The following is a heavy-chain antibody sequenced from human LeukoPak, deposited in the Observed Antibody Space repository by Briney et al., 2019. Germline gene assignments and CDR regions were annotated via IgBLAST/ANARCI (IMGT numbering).Heavy chain of an antibody. CDR3: ARDDIVVVVAASHHNWFDP. D-gene: IGHD2-15*01. CDR1: GFTFSSYA. Sequence: GGSLRLSCAASGFTFSSYAMHWVRQAPGKGLEWVAVISYDGSNKYYADSVKGRFTISRDNSKNTLYLQMNSLGAEDTAVYYCARDDIVVVVAASHHNWFDPWGQGTLVTVSS. V-gene: IGHV3-30-3*01. J-gene: IGHJ5*02. CDR2: ISYDGSNK.